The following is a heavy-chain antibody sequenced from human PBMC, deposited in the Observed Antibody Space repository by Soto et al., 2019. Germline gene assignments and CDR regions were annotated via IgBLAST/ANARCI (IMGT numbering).Heavy chain of an antibody. CDR2: IYYSGST. CDR1: GGSISSYY. J-gene: IGHJ6*03. CDR3: ARIVAVAGVLTDYYYYMDV. D-gene: IGHD6-19*01. Sequence: PSETLSLTCTVSGGSISSYYWSWIRQPPGKGLEWIGYIYYSGSTNYNPSLKSRVTISVDTSKNQFSLKLSSVTAADTAVYYCARIVAVAGVLTDYYYYMDVWGKGTTVTVSS. V-gene: IGHV4-59*01.